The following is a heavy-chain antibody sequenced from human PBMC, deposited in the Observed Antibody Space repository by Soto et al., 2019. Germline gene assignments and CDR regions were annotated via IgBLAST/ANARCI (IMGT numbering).Heavy chain of an antibody. Sequence: SVKVSCKASGGTFSSYAISWVRQAPGQGLEWMGGIIPIFGTANYAQKFQGRVTITADESTSTDYMELSSLRSEDTAVYYCARDLGSRPPRSRDGYPVDYYYYGMDVWGQGTTVTVSS. CDR2: IIPIFGTA. V-gene: IGHV1-69*13. J-gene: IGHJ6*02. CDR3: ARDLGSRPPRSRDGYPVDYYYYGMDV. CDR1: GGTFSSYA. D-gene: IGHD2-2*01.